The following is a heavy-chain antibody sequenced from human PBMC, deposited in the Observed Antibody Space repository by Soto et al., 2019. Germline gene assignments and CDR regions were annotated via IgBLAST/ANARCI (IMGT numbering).Heavy chain of an antibody. J-gene: IGHJ6*02. CDR3: ARDRYYDSSGYSSYYYGMDV. CDR1: GGTFSSYA. V-gene: IGHV1-69*01. CDR2: IIPIFGTA. D-gene: IGHD3-22*01. Sequence: QVQLVQSGAEVKKPGSSVKVSCKASGGTFSSYAISWVRQAPGQGLEWMGGIIPIFGTANYAQKFQGRVTITADASTSTAYMELSSLRSEDTAVYYCARDRYYDSSGYSSYYYGMDVWGQGTTVTVSS.